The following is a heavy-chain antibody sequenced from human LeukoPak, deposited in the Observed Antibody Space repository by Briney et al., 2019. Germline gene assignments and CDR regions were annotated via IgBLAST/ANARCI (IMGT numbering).Heavy chain of an antibody. CDR2: INPNSGDT. CDR1: GYTFTDCY. CDR3: ARNSAYYSSSDY. Sequence: ASVKVSSKPSGYTFTDCYMHWVRHPHEQALDRMGWINPNSGDTNYAQKFQGRVTMTRDTSISTAYMDLSGLRSDDTAVYYCARNSAYYSSSDYWGQGTLVTVSS. D-gene: IGHD3-22*01. J-gene: IGHJ4*02. V-gene: IGHV1-2*02.